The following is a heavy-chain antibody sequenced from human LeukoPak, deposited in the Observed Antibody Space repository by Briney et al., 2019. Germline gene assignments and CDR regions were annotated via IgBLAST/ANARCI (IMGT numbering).Heavy chain of an antibody. J-gene: IGHJ4*02. V-gene: IGHV4-39*01. Sequence: SETLSLTCTVSGGSFSSSSYYWGWIRQPPGKGLEWIGSFYYSGSAYYNPSLKSRVTISVDTSKNQFSLKLSSVTAADTAIYYCARIDGGHHLSPFDYWGQGTLVTVSS. D-gene: IGHD4-23*01. CDR3: ARIDGGHHLSPFDY. CDR1: GGSFSSSSYY. CDR2: FYYSGSA.